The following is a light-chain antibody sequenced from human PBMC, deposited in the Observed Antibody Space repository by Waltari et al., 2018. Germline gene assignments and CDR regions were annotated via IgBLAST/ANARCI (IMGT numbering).Light chain of an antibody. CDR3: HQYKNWPPWT. V-gene: IGKV3-15*01. CDR2: GAS. J-gene: IGKJ1*01. CDR1: ENVDTN. Sequence: EIVVTQSPATLSLSPGERATLSCRASENVDTNIAWYQQKPGQPPRSLISGASTRATDIPPRFSGSGSGTEFPLSISSLQSEDFAVYYCHQYKNWPPWTFGQGTKVEIK.